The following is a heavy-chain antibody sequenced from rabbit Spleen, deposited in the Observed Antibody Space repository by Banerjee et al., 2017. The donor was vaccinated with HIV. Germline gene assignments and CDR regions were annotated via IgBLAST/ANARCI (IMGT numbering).Heavy chain of an antibody. Sequence: QEQLVESGGGLVQPGGSLKLSCKASGFDFSNYGVSWVRQAPGKGLEWIGYIEPIFGNTYYANWVNGRFTISSHNAQNTLYLQLSSLTAADTATYFCARDLVAVIGWNFGWWGQGTLVTVS. CDR2: IEPIFGNT. V-gene: IGHV1S47*01. D-gene: IGHD4-1*01. CDR3: ARDLVAVIGWNFGW. J-gene: IGHJ3*01. CDR1: GFDFSNYG.